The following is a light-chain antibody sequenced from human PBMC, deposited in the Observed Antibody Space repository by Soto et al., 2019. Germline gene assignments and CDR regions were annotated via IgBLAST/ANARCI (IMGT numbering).Light chain of an antibody. CDR3: QQYGSSPRVT. CDR2: GAS. Sequence: EIVMTQSRATLSGSPGEKATLSWRASQSIRNNLIWYQQKSGQAPRLLIYGASTRATGIPARFSGSGSGTDFTLTISRLESEYFAVYYCQQYGSSPRVTFGQGTRLEI. CDR1: QSIRNN. V-gene: IGKV3-15*01. J-gene: IGKJ5*01.